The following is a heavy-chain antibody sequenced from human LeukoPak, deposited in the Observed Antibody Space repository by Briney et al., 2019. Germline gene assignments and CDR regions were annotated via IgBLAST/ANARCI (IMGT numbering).Heavy chain of an antibody. Sequence: ASVKVSCKASGYSFTNYVIISWVRRAPGQGLEWMGWISAYNGNTEYVQNLQGRVTMTTDTPTSTAYMELRSLRFDDTAVYYCARGMGYNYYYMDVWGKGTTVTVSS. CDR1: GYSFTNYV. CDR2: ISAYNGNT. V-gene: IGHV1-18*01. J-gene: IGHJ6*03. CDR3: ARGMGYNYYYMDV. D-gene: IGHD2-8*01.